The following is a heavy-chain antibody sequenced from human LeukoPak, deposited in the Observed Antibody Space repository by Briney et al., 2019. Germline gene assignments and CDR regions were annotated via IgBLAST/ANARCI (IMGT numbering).Heavy chain of an antibody. D-gene: IGHD3-9*01. CDR2: ISGRDDST. Sequence: GGSLRLSCAASGFSFSNYAMSWVRQVPGKGLEWVSAISGRDDSTYYADSVKGRFTISRDTSKNTLYLQMNSLRAEDTAVYYCAKWGDYDVLTGYYDSDYWGQGTLVIVSS. V-gene: IGHV3-23*01. J-gene: IGHJ4*02. CDR3: AKWGDYDVLTGYYDSDY. CDR1: GFSFSNYA.